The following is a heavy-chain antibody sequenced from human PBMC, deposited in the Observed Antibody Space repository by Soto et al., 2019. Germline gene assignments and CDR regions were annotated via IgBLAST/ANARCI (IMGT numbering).Heavy chain of an antibody. CDR1: GGTFSSYA. D-gene: IGHD6-13*01. CDR3: ARGGARSSSWNLPPYYYYCGMDV. CDR2: IIPIFGTA. Sequence: SVKVSCKASGGTFSSYAISWVRQAPGQGLEWMGGIIPIFGTANYAQKFQGRVTITADESTSTAYMELSSLRSEDTAVYYCARGGARSSSWNLPPYYYYCGMDVWGQGTTVTVSS. J-gene: IGHJ6*02. V-gene: IGHV1-69*13.